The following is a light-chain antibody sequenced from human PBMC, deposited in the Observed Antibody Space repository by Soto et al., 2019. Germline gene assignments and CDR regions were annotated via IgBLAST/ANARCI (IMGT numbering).Light chain of an antibody. CDR2: SAS. CDR1: QSISPY. CDR3: QQSYKVPHT. V-gene: IGKV1-39*01. J-gene: IGKJ2*01. Sequence: DIPLTQSPSSLSASVGDRVTITCRASQSISPYLNWYQQKPGKAPNLLIHSASTLHSGVASRFSGSGSAADFTLTINSLQPEDFATYYCQQSYKVPHTFGQGTKLEIK.